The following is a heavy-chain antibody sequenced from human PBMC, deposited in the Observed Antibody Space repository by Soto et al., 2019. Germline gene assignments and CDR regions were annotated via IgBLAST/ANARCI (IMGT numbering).Heavy chain of an antibody. CDR1: GYTFTSYG. CDR2: ISAYNGNT. V-gene: IGHV1-18*04. Sequence: ASVKVSCEASGYTFTSYGISWVRQAPGQGLEWMGWISAYNGNTNYAQKLQGRVTMTTDTSTSTAYMELRSLRYDDGAVYYCATAYSSGWYGMDVWGQGTTVTVSS. D-gene: IGHD6-19*01. J-gene: IGHJ6*02. CDR3: ATAYSSGWYGMDV.